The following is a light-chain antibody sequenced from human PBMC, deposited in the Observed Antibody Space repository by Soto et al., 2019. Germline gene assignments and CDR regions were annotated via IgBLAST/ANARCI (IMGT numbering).Light chain of an antibody. Sequence: ALTQPRSVSGSPGQSVTISCTGTSSDVGGYNYVSWYQQHPGRAPKLMIYDVTKRPSGVPDRFSGSKSGNTASLTISGLQAEDEADYYCCSCADTYTLLYVFGTGTKVTVL. J-gene: IGLJ1*01. CDR3: CSCADTYTLLYV. CDR2: DVT. V-gene: IGLV2-11*01. CDR1: SSDVGGYNY.